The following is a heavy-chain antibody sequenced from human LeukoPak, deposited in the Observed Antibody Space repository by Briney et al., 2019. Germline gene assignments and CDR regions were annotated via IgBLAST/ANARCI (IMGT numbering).Heavy chain of an antibody. CDR3: ATDIVVVPAAIEAFDI. Sequence: ASVKVSCKASGYTFTDYYMHWVQQAPGKGLEWMGFVDPEDGETIYAEKFQGRVTITADTSTDTAYMELSSLRSEDTAVYYCATDIVVVPAAIEAFDIWGQGTMVTVSS. D-gene: IGHD2-2*01. V-gene: IGHV1-69-2*01. CDR1: GYTFTDYY. CDR2: VDPEDGET. J-gene: IGHJ3*02.